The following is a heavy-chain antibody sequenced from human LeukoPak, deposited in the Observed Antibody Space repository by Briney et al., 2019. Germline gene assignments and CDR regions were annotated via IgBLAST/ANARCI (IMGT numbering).Heavy chain of an antibody. D-gene: IGHD3-22*01. CDR2: ISYDGSNK. J-gene: IGHJ4*02. V-gene: IGHV3-30-3*01. Sequence: PGRSLRLSCAASGFTFSSYAMHWVRQAPGKGLEWVAAISYDGSNKYYADSVKGRFTISRDNSKNTLYLQMNSLRAEDTAVYYCARRMYYYDSSGYYYPYFDYWGQGTLVTVSS. CDR1: GFTFSSYA. CDR3: ARRMYYYDSSGYYYPYFDY.